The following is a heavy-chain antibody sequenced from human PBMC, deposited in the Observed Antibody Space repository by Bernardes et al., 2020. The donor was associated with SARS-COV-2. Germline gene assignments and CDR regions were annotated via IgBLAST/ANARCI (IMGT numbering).Heavy chain of an antibody. CDR3: ARAPHYDLAFFDY. D-gene: IGHD3-3*01. CDR2: INSDGGTT. J-gene: IGHJ4*02. CDR1: GFTFSSSW. Sequence: GGSLRLSCAASGFTFSSSWMHWVRQAPGKGLVWVSRINSDGGTTTYADSVKGRFTISRDNAKNTLYLQMNSLRVEDTAVYYCARAPHYDLAFFDYWGQGTLVTVSS. V-gene: IGHV3-74*01.